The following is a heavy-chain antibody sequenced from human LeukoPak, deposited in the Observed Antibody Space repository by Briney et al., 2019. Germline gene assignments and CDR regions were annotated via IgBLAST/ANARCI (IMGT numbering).Heavy chain of an antibody. V-gene: IGHV3-33*01. CDR1: GFTFSSYG. D-gene: IGHD4-23*01. J-gene: IGHJ4*02. CDR2: IWYDGSNK. Sequence: GGSLRLSCAASGFTFSSYGMHWVRQAPGKGLEWVAVIWYDGSNKYYADSVKGRFTISRDNSKNTLYLQMNSLRAEDTAVYYCARDAIPGYGGNSCYFDYWGQGTLVTVSS. CDR3: ARDAIPGYGGNSCYFDY.